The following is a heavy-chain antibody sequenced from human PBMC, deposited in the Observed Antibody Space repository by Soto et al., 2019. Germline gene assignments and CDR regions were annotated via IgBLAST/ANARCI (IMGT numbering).Heavy chain of an antibody. Sequence: QVQLVESGGGVVQPGRSLRLSCAASGFTFSSYGMHWVRQAPGEGLEWVAVISYDGNRKYYADSVKGRFTISRDFSKNTVVLHMNSLRVAVTAVYFCAGKGYGGRWSLDYWGQGILVTVSS. CDR2: ISYDGNRK. D-gene: IGHD2-15*01. CDR1: GFTFSSYG. J-gene: IGHJ4*02. CDR3: AGKGYGGRWSLDY. V-gene: IGHV3-30*03.